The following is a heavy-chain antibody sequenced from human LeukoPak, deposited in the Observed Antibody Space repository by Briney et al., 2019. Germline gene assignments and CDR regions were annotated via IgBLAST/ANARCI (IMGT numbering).Heavy chain of an antibody. CDR2: IYPRDGST. CDR1: GYTFTSNY. CDR3: AKHNTGSLRYFDWFLDY. D-gene: IGHD3-9*01. J-gene: IGHJ4*02. Sequence: GASVKVSCKASGYTFTSNYIHWVRQAPGQGLEWMGMIYPRDGSTSYAQKFQGRVTVTRDTSTSTVHMELSGLRSEDTAVYYCAKHNTGSLRYFDWFLDYWGQGTLVTVSS. V-gene: IGHV1-46*01.